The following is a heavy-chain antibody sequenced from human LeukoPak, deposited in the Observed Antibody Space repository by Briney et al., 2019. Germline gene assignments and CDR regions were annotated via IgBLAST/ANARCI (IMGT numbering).Heavy chain of an antibody. V-gene: IGHV1-2*02. CDR3: AGLSGYDPYYFDY. CDR1: GYSFAGNY. J-gene: IGHJ4*02. CDR2: INPNSGGT. D-gene: IGHD5-12*01. Sequence: ASMKVSCKASGYSFAGNYMHWVRQAPGQGLEWKGCINPNSGGTDYAQKFQGRVTMTRDTSISTAYMELSRLTSDDTAVYYCAGLSGYDPYYFDYWGQGTLVAVSS.